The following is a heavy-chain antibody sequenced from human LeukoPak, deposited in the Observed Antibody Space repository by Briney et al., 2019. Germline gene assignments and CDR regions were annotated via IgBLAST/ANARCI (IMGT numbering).Heavy chain of an antibody. Sequence: ASVKVSCKASGYTFTSYYMHWVRQAPGQGLEWMGIINPSGGSTSYAQKFKGRVTMTRDTSTSTVYMELSSLRSEDTAVYYCARARFGNYYFDYWGQGTLVTVSS. V-gene: IGHV1-46*01. CDR2: INPSGGST. D-gene: IGHD3-10*01. CDR3: ARARFGNYYFDY. CDR1: GYTFTSYY. J-gene: IGHJ4*02.